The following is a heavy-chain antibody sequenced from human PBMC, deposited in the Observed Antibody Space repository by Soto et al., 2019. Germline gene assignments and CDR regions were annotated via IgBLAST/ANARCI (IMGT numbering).Heavy chain of an antibody. CDR3: ARDRKTSGWDGMDV. J-gene: IGHJ6*02. CDR2: TGNSGGP. CDR1: GFVFSEYD. D-gene: IGHD6-19*01. V-gene: IGHV3-13*05. Sequence: VQLVESGGGLVQSGGSLRLSCAASGFVFSEYDMHWVRQRTGGPLEWLASTGNSGGPYYAASVKGRFTIYRENAHNLSYLQMTSLGAGNTATYYCARDRKTSGWDGMDVWGRGTAVTVS.